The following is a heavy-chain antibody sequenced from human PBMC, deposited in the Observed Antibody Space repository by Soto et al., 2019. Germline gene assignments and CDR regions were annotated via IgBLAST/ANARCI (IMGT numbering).Heavy chain of an antibody. V-gene: IGHV3-9*01. CDR3: AKDMVATIRRGFDY. D-gene: IGHD5-12*01. J-gene: IGHJ4*02. CDR1: GFTFDDYA. CDR2: ISWNSGSI. Sequence: PGGSLRLSCAASGFTFDDYAMHWVRQAPGKGLEWVSGISWNSGSIGYADSVKGRFTISRDNAKNSLYLQMNSLRAEDTALYYCAKDMVATIRRGFDYWGQGTLVTVSS.